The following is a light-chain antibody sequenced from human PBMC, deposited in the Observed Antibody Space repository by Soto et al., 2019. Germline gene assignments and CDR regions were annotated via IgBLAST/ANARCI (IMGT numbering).Light chain of an antibody. CDR3: QQYNSYSVNA. J-gene: IGKJ2*01. Sequence: DIQMTQSPYTLSPSVGDRVSITCRASQSISGWLAWYQQKPGKAPKLLIYDASSLESGVPSRFSGSGSGTEFSLTISRLQPDDFATYYCQQYNSYSVNAFGQATKLEIK. V-gene: IGKV1-5*01. CDR2: DAS. CDR1: QSISGW.